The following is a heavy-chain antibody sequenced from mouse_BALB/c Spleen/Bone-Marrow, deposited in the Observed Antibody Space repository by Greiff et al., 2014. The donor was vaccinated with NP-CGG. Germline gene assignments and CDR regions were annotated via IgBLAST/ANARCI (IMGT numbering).Heavy chain of an antibody. J-gene: IGHJ4*01. Sequence: QVQLQQSGAELMKPGASVKISCKTTGYTFSSYWIEWVKQRPGHGLEWIGEILPGSGTTNYNEKFKGKATFTADTSSNTAYTQLSSLTSEDSAVYYCARSHYYGLYYAMDYWGQGTSVTVSS. V-gene: IGHV1-9*01. CDR3: ARSHYYGLYYAMDY. CDR2: ILPGSGTT. CDR1: GYTFSSYW. D-gene: IGHD1-1*01.